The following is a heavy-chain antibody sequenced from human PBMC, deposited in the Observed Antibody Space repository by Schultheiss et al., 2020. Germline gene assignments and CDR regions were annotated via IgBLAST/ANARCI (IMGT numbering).Heavy chain of an antibody. D-gene: IGHD6-13*01. Sequence: GESLKISCAASGFTFSSYEMNWVRQAPGKGLEWVSYISSSGSTIYYADSVKGRFTISRDNSKNTLYLQMNSLRAEDTAVYYCAKARQQLAFDYWGQGTLVTVSS. CDR3: AKARQQLAFDY. CDR2: ISSSGSTI. CDR1: GFTFSSYE. J-gene: IGHJ4*02. V-gene: IGHV3-48*03.